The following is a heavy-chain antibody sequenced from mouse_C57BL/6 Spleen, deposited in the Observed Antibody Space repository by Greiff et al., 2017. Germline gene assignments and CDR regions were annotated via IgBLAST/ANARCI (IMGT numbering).Heavy chain of an antibody. CDR2: ISSGGSYT. J-gene: IGHJ3*01. D-gene: IGHD4-1*01. CDR1: GFTFSSYG. CDR3: ASRPLTGSVAY. Sequence: EVMLVESGGDLVKPGGSLKLSCAASGFTFSSYGMSWVRQTPDKRLGWVATISSGGSYTYYPDSVKGRFTISRDNAKNTLYLQMSSLKSEDTDMYYWASRPLTGSVAYWGQGTLVTVSA. V-gene: IGHV5-6*02.